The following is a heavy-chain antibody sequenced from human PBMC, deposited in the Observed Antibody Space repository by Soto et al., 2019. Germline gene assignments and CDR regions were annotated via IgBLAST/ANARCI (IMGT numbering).Heavy chain of an antibody. CDR1: GGSFSGYY. D-gene: IGHD6-25*01. V-gene: IGHV4-34*01. CDR3: ASEPRKYSSVDY. CDR2: IHPSGST. J-gene: IGHJ4*02. Sequence: SETLSLTCAVYGGSFSGYYWTWIRQPPGKGLEWIGEIHPSGSTNYNPSLKSRVTISVDTSKNQFSLKLSSVTAADTAVYYCASEPRKYSSVDYWGQGTLVTVSS.